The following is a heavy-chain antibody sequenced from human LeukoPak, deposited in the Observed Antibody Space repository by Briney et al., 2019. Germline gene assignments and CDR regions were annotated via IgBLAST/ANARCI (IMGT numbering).Heavy chain of an antibody. CDR2: IKQDGSEK. CDR1: GFTFSSSW. CDR3: ARGTDDYVWGSYRLFDY. Sequence: GGSLRLSCGAFGFTFSSSWMSWVRQAPGKGLEWVANIKQDGSEKYYVDSVKGRFTISRDNAKNSLYLQMNSLRAEDTAVYYCARGTDDYVWGSYRLFDYWGQGTLVTVSS. J-gene: IGHJ4*02. V-gene: IGHV3-7*01. D-gene: IGHD3-16*02.